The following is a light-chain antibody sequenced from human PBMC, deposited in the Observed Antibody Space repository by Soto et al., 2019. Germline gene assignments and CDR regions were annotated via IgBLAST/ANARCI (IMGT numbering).Light chain of an antibody. Sequence: EIVLTQSPGTLSVSPGERATLSCRASQTISSNQLAWYQQKPGQAPSLLIYGTSGRATGIPDRFSGSGSGTDFTLTISRLEPEDSAIYYCQQYVSWTFGQGTKVEIK. CDR3: QQYVSWT. CDR1: QTISSNQ. J-gene: IGKJ1*01. CDR2: GTS. V-gene: IGKV3-20*01.